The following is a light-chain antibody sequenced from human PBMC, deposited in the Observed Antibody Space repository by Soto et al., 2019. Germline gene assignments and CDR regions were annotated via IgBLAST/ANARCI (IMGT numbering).Light chain of an antibody. CDR2: GTS. Sequence: EIVMTQSPATLSVSPGDRATLSCRAGQPLNNNVAWYQHKPGQAPRLLIYGTSTRATGISARFSGGGSGTEFTLTISSLQSEDFAVYYCQQYGSSPWTFGQGTKVDIK. V-gene: IGKV3-15*01. J-gene: IGKJ1*01. CDR3: QQYGSSPWT. CDR1: QPLNNN.